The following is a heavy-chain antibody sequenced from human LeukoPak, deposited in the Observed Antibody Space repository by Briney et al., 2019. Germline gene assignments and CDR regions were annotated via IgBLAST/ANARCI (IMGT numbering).Heavy chain of an antibody. V-gene: IGHV1-18*01. CDR2: ISAYNGNT. J-gene: IGHJ4*02. Sequence: ASVKVSCKASGYTFTSYGISWVRHAPGQGLGWMGWISAYNGNTNYAQKLKGRVTMTTDTSTSTAYMELRSLRSDDTAVYYCARGDLSYYFDYWGQGTLVTVSS. CDR3: ARGDLSYYFDY. CDR1: GYTFTSYG.